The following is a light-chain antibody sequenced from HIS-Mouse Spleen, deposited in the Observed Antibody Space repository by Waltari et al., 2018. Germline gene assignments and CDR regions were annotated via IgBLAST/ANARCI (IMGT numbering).Light chain of an antibody. Sequence: QSALTQPASVSGSPGQSITISCTGTSSDVGGYNYVPWYQQPPGKTPKLMIYDVSNRPSGCSNRSSGSKSGNTTSLTISGLQAEDEADYYCSSYTSSSTLLVVFGGGTKLTVL. CDR3: SSYTSSSTLLVV. J-gene: IGLJ2*01. CDR1: SSDVGGYNY. V-gene: IGLV2-14*03. CDR2: DVS.